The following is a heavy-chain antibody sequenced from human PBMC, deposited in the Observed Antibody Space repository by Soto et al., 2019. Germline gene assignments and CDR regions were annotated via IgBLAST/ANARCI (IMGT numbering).Heavy chain of an antibody. CDR2: TYFRSKWYN. Sequence: SQTLSLTCAISGDSVSSNTASWNWIRQFPSRGLEWLGRTYFRSKWYNDYAVSVKSRIIINPDTSNNQFSLQLNSVTPEDTAVYFCAKGDNLGPKTGYAFDPWGQGIMVTVSS. CDR3: AKGDNLGPKTGYAFDP. D-gene: IGHD5-12*01. CDR1: GDSVSSNTAS. V-gene: IGHV6-1*01. J-gene: IGHJ5*02.